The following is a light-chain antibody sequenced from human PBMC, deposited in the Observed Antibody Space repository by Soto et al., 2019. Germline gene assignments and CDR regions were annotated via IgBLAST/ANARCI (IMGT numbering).Light chain of an antibody. CDR1: QTVNSN. CDR3: LQYDNWPPRT. CDR2: AAS. V-gene: IGKV3-15*01. J-gene: IGKJ2*01. Sequence: EIVMTQSPAALSVSTGERATLSCRASQTVNSNLACYQQKPGQAPRLLIYAASIRATGPPARFSGSGSGTEFTLTISSLQSEDFAVYYCLQYDNWPPRTFGQGTKLEI.